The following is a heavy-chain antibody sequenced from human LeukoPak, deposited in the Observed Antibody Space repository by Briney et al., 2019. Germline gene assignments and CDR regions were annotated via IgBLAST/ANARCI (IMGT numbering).Heavy chain of an antibody. CDR2: ISSDENTK. D-gene: IGHD6-19*01. V-gene: IGHV3-30-3*02. J-gene: IGHJ4*02. CDR1: GFTFSCCA. CDR3: AKKAGSSGRYDYLDY. Sequence: HPGRSLRLSCAASGFTFSCCAIHWVRQAPGRGLEWVAVISSDENTKFYADSVKGRFTVYRDNSKKTVWLQMNSLRAENTAVYYCAKKAGSSGRYDYLDYWGQGTLVTVSS.